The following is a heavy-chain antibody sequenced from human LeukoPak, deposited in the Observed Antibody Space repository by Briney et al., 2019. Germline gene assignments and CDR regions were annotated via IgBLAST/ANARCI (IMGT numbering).Heavy chain of an antibody. J-gene: IGHJ4*02. D-gene: IGHD5-12*01. CDR3: ARQANSGYDPRPFDS. Sequence: SETLSLTCTVSGGSISSSTYYWGWIRQPPGTGLEWIGNLYYSGSTYYNPSLKGRVTISVDTSKNQFSLKLSSVTAADTAVYYCARQANSGYDPRPFDSWGQGTLVTVSS. V-gene: IGHV4-39*01. CDR1: GGSISSSTYY. CDR2: LYYSGST.